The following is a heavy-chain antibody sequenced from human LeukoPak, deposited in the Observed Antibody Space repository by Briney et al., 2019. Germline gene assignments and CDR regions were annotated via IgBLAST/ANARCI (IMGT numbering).Heavy chain of an antibody. CDR3: ARGDSDTFGGVIVLDY. D-gene: IGHD3-16*02. V-gene: IGHV1-69*13. CDR1: GGPFSSHA. J-gene: IGHJ4*02. CDR2: IIPIFGTA. Sequence: SVKVSCKASGGPFSSHAITWVRQAPGQGLEWMGGIIPIFGTADYAQRFQGRVTITADESTSTAYMELSSLRSEDTAVYFCARGDSDTFGGVIVLDYWGQGTLVTVSS.